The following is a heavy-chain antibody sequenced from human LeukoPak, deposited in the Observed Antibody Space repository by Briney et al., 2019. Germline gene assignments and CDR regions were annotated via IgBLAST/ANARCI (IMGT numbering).Heavy chain of an antibody. V-gene: IGHV3-9*01. CDR1: GFNFDAYA. D-gene: IGHD6-13*01. CDR3: AKGGHSNSFNWFDA. CDR2: ISWDSGGI. J-gene: IGHJ5*02. Sequence: GRSLRLSCAASGFNFDAYAMHWVRQLPGKGLEWVSGISWDSGGIGYADSVKGRFTISRDNAKNSLNLQMNSLRPEDTALYYCAKGGHSNSFNWFDAWGQGALVTASS.